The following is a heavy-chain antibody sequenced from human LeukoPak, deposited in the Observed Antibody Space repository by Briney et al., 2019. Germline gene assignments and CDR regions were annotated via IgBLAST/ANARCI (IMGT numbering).Heavy chain of an antibody. V-gene: IGHV3-21*01. CDR1: GFTFSSYS. D-gene: IGHD6-19*01. J-gene: IGHJ4*02. CDR2: ISSSSYI. Sequence: KPGGSLRLSCAASGFTFSSYSMNWVRQAPGKGLEWVSSISSSSYIYYADSVKGRFTISRDNAKNSLYLQMNSLRAEDTAVYYCASSGIAVAGTHYWGQGTLVTVSS. CDR3: ASSGIAVAGTHY.